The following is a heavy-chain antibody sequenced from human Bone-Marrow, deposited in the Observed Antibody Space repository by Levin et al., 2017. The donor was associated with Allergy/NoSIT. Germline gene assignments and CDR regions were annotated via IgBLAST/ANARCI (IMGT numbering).Heavy chain of an antibody. CDR1: GFSFSTYN. D-gene: IGHD3-10*01. CDR3: VRDGFPSGNFGF. V-gene: IGHV3-48*01. Sequence: SCAASGFSFSTYNMDWVRQSPGKGLEWIAYILSSGATRIYADSVRGRFSISRDNGKNTLYLELNSLTVEDTAVYYCVRDGFPSGNFGFWGQGTLVTVSS. J-gene: IGHJ4*02. CDR2: ILSSGATR.